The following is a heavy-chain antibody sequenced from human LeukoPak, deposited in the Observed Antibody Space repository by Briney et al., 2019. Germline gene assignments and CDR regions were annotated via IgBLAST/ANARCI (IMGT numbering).Heavy chain of an antibody. Sequence: SETLSLTCTVSGGSISSSSYYWGWIRQPPGKGLEWIGSIYYSGSTYYNPSLKSRVTISVDTSKNQFSLKLSSVTAADTAVYYCARDGTETLGFNYWGQGTLVTVSS. CDR2: IYYSGST. CDR3: ARDGTETLGFNY. CDR1: GGSISSSSYY. V-gene: IGHV4-39*07. J-gene: IGHJ4*02. D-gene: IGHD1-1*01.